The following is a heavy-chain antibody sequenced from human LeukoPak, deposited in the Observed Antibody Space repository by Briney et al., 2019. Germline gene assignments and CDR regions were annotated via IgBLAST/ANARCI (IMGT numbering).Heavy chain of an antibody. CDR1: GLVFSDYG. CDR3: AKYGGDLGVAFDC. J-gene: IGHJ4*02. CDR2: IAYDGSHK. V-gene: IGHV3-30*18. Sequence: GGSLRLSCAASGLVFSDYGMHWVRQAPGKGLEWVAVIAYDGSHKYYIDSVKGRFTISRENSKNTLYLQMNSLRVEDTAVYYCAKYGGDLGVAFDCWGQGTLVTVSS. D-gene: IGHD2-21*01.